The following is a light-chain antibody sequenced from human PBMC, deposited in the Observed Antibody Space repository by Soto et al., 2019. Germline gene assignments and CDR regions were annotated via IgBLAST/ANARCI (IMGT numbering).Light chain of an antibody. V-gene: IGKV3-20*01. J-gene: IGKJ1*01. CDR3: QQYGSSPQT. CDR2: GAS. CDR1: QSVSSSY. Sequence: ETVLTQSPGTPSLSPGERATLSCRAIQSVSSSYLAWYQQKPGQAPRLLIYGASSRATGIPDRFSGSGSGTDFTLTISRLEPEDFAVCYCQQYGSSPQTFGQGTKVDIK.